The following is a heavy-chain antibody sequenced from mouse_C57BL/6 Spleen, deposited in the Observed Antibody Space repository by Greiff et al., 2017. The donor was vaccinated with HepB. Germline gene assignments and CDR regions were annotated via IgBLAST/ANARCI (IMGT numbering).Heavy chain of an antibody. V-gene: IGHV5-17*01. Sequence: EVQLQESGGGLVKPGGSLKLSCAASGFTFSDYGMHWVRQAPEKGLEWVAYISSGSSTIYYADKVKGRFTISRDNATNTRCLQMTSLRSEDTAMYYCARDNDYDGDYYAMDYWGQGTSVTVSS. CDR2: ISSGSSTI. D-gene: IGHD2-4*01. J-gene: IGHJ4*01. CDR1: GFTFSDYG. CDR3: ARDNDYDGDYYAMDY.